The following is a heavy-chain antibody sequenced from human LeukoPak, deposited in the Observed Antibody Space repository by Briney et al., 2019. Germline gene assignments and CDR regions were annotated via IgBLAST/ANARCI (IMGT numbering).Heavy chain of an antibody. CDR1: GYTFTSYY. Sequence: GASVKVSCKASGYTFTSYYMHWVRQAPGQGLEWMGLINPSAASTTYAQKFQGRVTITADESTSTVHMELSSLRSEDTAVYYCVRAMDPLDTFNYQYAMDVWGQGTMVTVSS. D-gene: IGHD5-24*01. CDR3: VRAMDPLDTFNYQYAMDV. CDR2: INPSAAST. J-gene: IGHJ6*02. V-gene: IGHV1-46*01.